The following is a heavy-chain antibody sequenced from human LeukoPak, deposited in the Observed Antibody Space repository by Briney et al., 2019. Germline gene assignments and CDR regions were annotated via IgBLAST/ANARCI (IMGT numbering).Heavy chain of an antibody. CDR3: ARQISDYYYYYIDV. V-gene: IGHV4-39*01. CDR1: GGSISSSHYY. CDR2: IYYSGTT. J-gene: IGHJ6*03. Sequence: SETLSLTCSVSGGSISSSHYYWGWIRQPPGKGLEWIGTIYYSGTTYYNPSLESRVTISEDTSKNQFSLTLRSVTAADTAVYYCARQISDYYYYYIDVWGKGTTVTVSS. D-gene: IGHD3-10*01.